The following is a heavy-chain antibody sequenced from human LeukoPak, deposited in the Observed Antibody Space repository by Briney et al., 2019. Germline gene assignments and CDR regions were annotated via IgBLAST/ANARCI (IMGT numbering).Heavy chain of an antibody. D-gene: IGHD2-2*01. CDR2: IWYDGSNK. CDR1: GFTFSSYG. V-gene: IGHV3-33*01. Sequence: GGSLRLSCAASGFTFSSYGMHWVRQAPGKGLEWVAVIWYDGSNKYYADSVKGRFTISRDNSKNTLYLQMNSLRAEDTAVYYCAREGNIVVVPAANDAFDIWGQGTMVTVSS. J-gene: IGHJ3*02. CDR3: AREGNIVVVPAANDAFDI.